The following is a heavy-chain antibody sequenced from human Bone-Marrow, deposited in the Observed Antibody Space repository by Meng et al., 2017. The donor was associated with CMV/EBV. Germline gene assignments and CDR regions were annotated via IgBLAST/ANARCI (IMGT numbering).Heavy chain of an antibody. CDR1: GSTFSSYT. V-gene: IGHV1-69*02. J-gene: IGHJ4*02. CDR3: ARGVDYYDSSGYFYD. Sequence: SGSTFSSYTSNWVRQAPGQGLEWMGRIIPILDITTYAQKFQSRITITADKSTRTAYMELSSLRSEDPAVYYCARGVDYYDSSGYFYDWGQGTLVTVSS. D-gene: IGHD3-22*01. CDR2: IIPILDIT.